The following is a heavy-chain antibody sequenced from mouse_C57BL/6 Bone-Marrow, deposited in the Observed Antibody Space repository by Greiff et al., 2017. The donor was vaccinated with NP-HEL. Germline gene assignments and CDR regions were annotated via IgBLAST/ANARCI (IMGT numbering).Heavy chain of an antibody. Sequence: EVQGVESEGGLVQPGSSMKLSCTASGFTFSDYYMAWVRQVPEKGLEWVANLNYDGSSTYYLDSLNSRFIISRDNAKNILYLKMSSLKSEDTATYYCAREGGLRRRTYAMDYWGQGTSVTVSS. CDR2: LNYDGSST. J-gene: IGHJ4*01. V-gene: IGHV5-16*01. D-gene: IGHD2-4*01. CDR1: GFTFSDYY. CDR3: AREGGLRRRTYAMDY.